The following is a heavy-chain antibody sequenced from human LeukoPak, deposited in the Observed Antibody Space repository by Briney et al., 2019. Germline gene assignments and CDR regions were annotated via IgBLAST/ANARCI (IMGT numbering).Heavy chain of an antibody. Sequence: SETLSLTCTVSGGSISSYYWSWIRQPPGKGLEWIGYIYYSGSTYYNPSLKSRVTISLDTSKNQFSLKLSSVTAADTAVYYCARHLPMALEYFHHWGQGTLVTVSS. CDR1: GGSISSYY. D-gene: IGHD5-24*01. CDR2: IYYSGST. V-gene: IGHV4-59*04. CDR3: ARHLPMALEYFHH. J-gene: IGHJ1*01.